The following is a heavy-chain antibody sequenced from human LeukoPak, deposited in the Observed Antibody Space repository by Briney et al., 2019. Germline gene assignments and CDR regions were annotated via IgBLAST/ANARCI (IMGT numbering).Heavy chain of an antibody. CDR1: GYSISAYG. D-gene: IGHD6-13*01. CDR3: ARDPAEKQQLPPDY. J-gene: IGHJ4*02. Sequence: GASVKVSCKASGYSISAYGMHWVRLAPGQRPEWMGWISAYNGNTNYAQKLQGRVTMTTDTSTSTAYMELRSLRSDDTAVYYCARDPAEKQQLPPDYWGQGTLVTVSS. CDR2: ISAYNGNT. V-gene: IGHV1-18*01.